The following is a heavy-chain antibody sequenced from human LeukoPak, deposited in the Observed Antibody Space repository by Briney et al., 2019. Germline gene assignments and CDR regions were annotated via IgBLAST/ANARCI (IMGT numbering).Heavy chain of an antibody. D-gene: IGHD3-10*01. CDR2: IKSKTDDGTI. CDR1: VFTLRNAW. Sequence: GWSLTLSCAPSVFTLRNAWMTWLRQAPGKGLAWVGRIKSKTDDGTIDYAAPVTGRFTISRDDSKTALFLQMNRLKTEDTAVYFCATDLGAYGSGTYFAFDIWGQGTMVTVSS. V-gene: IGHV3-15*01. CDR3: ATDLGAYGSGTYFAFDI. J-gene: IGHJ3*02.